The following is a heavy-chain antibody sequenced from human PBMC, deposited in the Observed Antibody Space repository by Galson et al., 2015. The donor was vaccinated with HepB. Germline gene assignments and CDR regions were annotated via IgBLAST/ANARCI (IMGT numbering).Heavy chain of an antibody. J-gene: IGHJ3*02. V-gene: IGHV4-4*02. D-gene: IGHD4-17*01. Sequence: LTCAVSGGSISSGNWWSWVRQPPGKGLEWIGEIYHSGSTNYNPSLKSRVTISVDKSKNQFSLKLSSVTAADTAVYYCARVPTVTSGGAFDIWGQGTMVTVSS. CDR2: IYHSGST. CDR1: GGSISSGNW. CDR3: ARVPTVTSGGAFDI.